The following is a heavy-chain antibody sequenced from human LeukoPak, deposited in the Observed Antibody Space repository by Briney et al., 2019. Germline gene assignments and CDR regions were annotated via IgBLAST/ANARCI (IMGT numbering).Heavy chain of an antibody. J-gene: IGHJ3*02. CDR2: IYHSGST. D-gene: IGHD3-22*01. Sequence: KPSETLSLTCTVSGYSISSGYYWGWIRQPPGKGLEWIGSIYHSGSTYYNPSLKSRVTISVDTSKNQFSLKLSSVTAADTAVYYCARAYDSSGYYSHDAFDIWGQGTMVTVSS. CDR1: GYSISSGYY. V-gene: IGHV4-38-2*02. CDR3: ARAYDSSGYYSHDAFDI.